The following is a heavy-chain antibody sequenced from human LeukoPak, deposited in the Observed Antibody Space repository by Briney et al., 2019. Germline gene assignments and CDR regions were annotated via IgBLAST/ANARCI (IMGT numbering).Heavy chain of an antibody. D-gene: IGHD3-10*01. CDR2: IWYDGSNK. Sequence: GRSLRLSCVASGFTFNGYTMHWVRQAPGKGLEWVAIIWYDGSNKYYADSVKGRFTISRDNSKNTLFLQMNSLRAEDTAVYYCARDAFGARGIGGGLDIWGQGTTVIVSS. V-gene: IGHV3-33*01. J-gene: IGHJ3*02. CDR3: ARDAFGARGIGGGLDI. CDR1: GFTFNGYT.